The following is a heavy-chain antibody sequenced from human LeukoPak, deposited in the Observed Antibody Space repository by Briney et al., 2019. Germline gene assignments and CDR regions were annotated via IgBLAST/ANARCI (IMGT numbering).Heavy chain of an antibody. D-gene: IGHD6-13*01. V-gene: IGHV3-23*01. CDR3: AKVVAATATGY. CDR1: GFTFSRSA. J-gene: IGHJ4*02. Sequence: PGGSLRLSCAASGFTFSRSAMTWVRQGPGTGLEFVASIIYSGGATYYADSVKGRFTISRDNSQNTLYLQMSSLRAEDTAIYYCAKVVAATATGYWGQGTLVTVSS. CDR2: IIYSGGAT.